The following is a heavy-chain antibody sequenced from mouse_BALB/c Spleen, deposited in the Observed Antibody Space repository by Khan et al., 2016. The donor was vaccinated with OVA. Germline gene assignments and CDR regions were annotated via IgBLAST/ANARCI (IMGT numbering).Heavy chain of an antibody. CDR2: INTYTGEP. CDR1: GYTFTNYG. CDR3: ARPPCFSYTLDY. J-gene: IGHJ4*01. Sequence: QIQLVQSGPELKKPGETVKISCKASGYTFTNYGMNWVKQSPGKALKWMGWINTYTGEPTYADDFKGRFAFSLETSASTAYLQINNLKNEDTAKYFWARPPCFSYTLDYGGQGTTVTVSS. V-gene: IGHV9-3-1*01.